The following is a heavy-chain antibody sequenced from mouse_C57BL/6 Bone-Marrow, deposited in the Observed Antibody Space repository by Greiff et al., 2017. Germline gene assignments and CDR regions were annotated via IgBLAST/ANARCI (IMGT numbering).Heavy chain of an antibody. J-gene: IGHJ1*03. CDR1: GYTFTDYY. CDR2: INPNNGGT. V-gene: IGHV1-26*01. CDR3: ARGDSNYVWYFDV. Sequence: EVQLQQSGPELVKPGASVKISCKASGYTFTDYYMNWVKQSHGKSLEWIGDINPNNGGTSYNQKFKGKATLTVDKSSSTAYMELRSLTSEDSAVYYCARGDSNYVWYFDVWGTGTTVTVSS. D-gene: IGHD2-5*01.